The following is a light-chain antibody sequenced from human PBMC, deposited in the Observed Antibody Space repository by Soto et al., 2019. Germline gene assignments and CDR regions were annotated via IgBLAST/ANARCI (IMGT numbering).Light chain of an antibody. Sequence: EIGLTQSPATLSLSPGERATLSCRASQSVSSYLAWYQQKPGQAPRLLIYDASNRATGIPARFSGSGSGTDFTLTISSLEPEDFAVYYCQQRSNWLWTFGQGTKVDTK. CDR2: DAS. CDR1: QSVSSY. CDR3: QQRSNWLWT. V-gene: IGKV3-11*01. J-gene: IGKJ1*01.